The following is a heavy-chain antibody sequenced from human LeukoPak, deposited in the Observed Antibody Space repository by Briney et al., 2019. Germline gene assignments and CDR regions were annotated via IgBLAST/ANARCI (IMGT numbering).Heavy chain of an antibody. D-gene: IGHD3-16*01. Sequence: ASVKVSCKASGGTFSSYAFSWVRQAPGQGLEWMGGIIPIFGTANYAQKFQGRVTITTDESTSTAYMELSSLRSENTAVYYCAIGYYYYYMDVWGKGTTVTVSS. CDR2: IIPIFGTA. CDR3: AIGYYYYYMDV. J-gene: IGHJ6*03. CDR1: GGTFSSYA. V-gene: IGHV1-69*05.